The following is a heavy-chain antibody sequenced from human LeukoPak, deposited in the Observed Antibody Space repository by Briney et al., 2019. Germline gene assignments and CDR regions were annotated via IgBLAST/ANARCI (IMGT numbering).Heavy chain of an antibody. Sequence: GGSLRLTCAASGFTFDDYGMTWVRQAPGKGLEWVSGINWNGGSTSYADSVKGRFTISRDNAKNSLYLQMNSLRAEDTAVYYCARVRWGGLYYFDYWGQGTLVTVSS. CDR2: INWNGGST. V-gene: IGHV3-20*04. CDR3: ARVRWGGLYYFDY. J-gene: IGHJ4*02. D-gene: IGHD3-16*01. CDR1: GFTFDDYG.